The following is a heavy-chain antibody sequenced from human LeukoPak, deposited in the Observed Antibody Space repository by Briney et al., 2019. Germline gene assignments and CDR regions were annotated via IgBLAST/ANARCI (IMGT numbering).Heavy chain of an antibody. J-gene: IGHJ4*02. CDR2: ISSSSSYI. CDR3: ARARGSWNSYGLSPGIDY. D-gene: IGHD5-18*01. V-gene: IGHV3-21*01. Sequence: GGSLRLSCAASGFTFTSYSMNWVRQAPGKGLEWVSSISSSSSYIYYTDSVKGGFTISRDNAKNSLYLQMNSLRAEDTAVYCCARARGSWNSYGLSPGIDYWGQGTLVTVSS. CDR1: GFTFTSYS.